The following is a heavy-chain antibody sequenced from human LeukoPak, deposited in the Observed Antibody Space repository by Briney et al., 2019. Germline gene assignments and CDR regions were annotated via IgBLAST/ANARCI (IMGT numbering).Heavy chain of an antibody. V-gene: IGHV4-61*01. CDR3: ARGEYYYGSGSPDPFFDY. D-gene: IGHD3-10*01. Sequence: PSETLPLTCTVSGGSISSGSYYWSWIRQPPGKGLEWIGYIYYSGSTNYNPSLKSRVTISVDTSKKQFSLKLSSVTAADTAVYYCARGEYYYGSGSPDPFFDYWGQGTLVTVSS. J-gene: IGHJ4*02. CDR1: GGSISSGSYY. CDR2: IYYSGST.